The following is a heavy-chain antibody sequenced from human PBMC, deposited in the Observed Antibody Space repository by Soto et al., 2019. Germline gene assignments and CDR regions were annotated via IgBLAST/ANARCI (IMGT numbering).Heavy chain of an antibody. D-gene: IGHD3-22*01. Sequence: SETLSLTCAVYGGTFSGYFWSWIRQSPGKGLEWIGEINHSGSTNYNPSLKSRVAISVDTSKNQFSLKVRSVTAADTAVFYCARGISMKVAVPGDAPDKYYFDYWGQGTLVTVSS. CDR1: GGTFSGYF. CDR3: ARGISMKVAVPGDAPDKYYFDY. J-gene: IGHJ4*02. CDR2: INHSGST. V-gene: IGHV4-34*01.